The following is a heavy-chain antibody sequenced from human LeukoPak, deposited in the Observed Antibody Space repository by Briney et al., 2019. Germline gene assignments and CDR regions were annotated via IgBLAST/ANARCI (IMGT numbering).Heavy chain of an antibody. J-gene: IGHJ5*02. CDR1: HVSISTYY. D-gene: IGHD3-10*01. V-gene: IGHV4-59*01. Sequence: PSETLSLTCTVSHVSISTYYWSWIRQPPGRRRGRMGYIHYSGSTNYNPSLKSRVTISVDTSKRQLSLMLRSVTAADTAVYYCARDIYGSGHGWFDTWGQGRLVTVSS. CDR3: ARDIYGSGHGWFDT. CDR2: IHYSGST.